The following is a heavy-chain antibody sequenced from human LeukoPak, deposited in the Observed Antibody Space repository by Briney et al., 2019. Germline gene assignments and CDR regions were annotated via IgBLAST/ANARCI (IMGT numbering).Heavy chain of an antibody. V-gene: IGHV1-69*13. J-gene: IGHJ3*02. Sequence: GASVKVSCKASGGTFSSYAISWVRQAPGQGLEWMGGIIPIFGTANYAQKFQGRVTITADESTSTAYMELSSLRSEDTAVYYCARDTSKSYAFDIWGQGTMVTVSS. CDR3: ARDTSKSYAFDI. CDR1: GGTFSSYA. CDR2: IIPIFGTA.